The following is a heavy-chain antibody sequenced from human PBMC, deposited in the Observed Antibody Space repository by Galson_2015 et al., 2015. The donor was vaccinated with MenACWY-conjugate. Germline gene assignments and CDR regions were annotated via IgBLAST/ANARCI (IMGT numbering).Heavy chain of an antibody. CDR3: ARYSSLYDYFDS. J-gene: IGHJ4*02. Sequence: SATVSCKPSGYTFISYGITWLRPAPAQGPECMGRTSASNGDTKFAQSFQDRVSMIADTSTDTAYMELRNLRSDDTALYYCARYSSLYDYFDSWGQGTLVTVSS. V-gene: IGHV1-18*01. CDR1: GYTFISYG. CDR2: TSASNGDT. D-gene: IGHD6-19*01.